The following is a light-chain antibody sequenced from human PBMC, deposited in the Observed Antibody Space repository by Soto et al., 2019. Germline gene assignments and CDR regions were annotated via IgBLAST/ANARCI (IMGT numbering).Light chain of an antibody. CDR3: QQYGSPPFT. V-gene: IGKV3-20*01. CDR2: DAS. J-gene: IGKJ2*01. Sequence: EIVLTQSPGTLSLSPGERATLSCRASQSVTSNYLIWYQQKPSQAPRPLIYDASHRATGIPDRFSGSGSGTDFTLSISRLEPEDSAVYYCQQYGSPPFTFGQGTKLEIK. CDR1: QSVTSNY.